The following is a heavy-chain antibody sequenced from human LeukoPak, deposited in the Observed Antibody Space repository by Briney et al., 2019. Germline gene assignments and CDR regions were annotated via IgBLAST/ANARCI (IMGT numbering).Heavy chain of an antibody. CDR1: GFTFSSYA. V-gene: IGHV3-23*01. CDR3: AKDLQWLATYYYYYGMDV. J-gene: IGHJ6*02. D-gene: IGHD6-19*01. CDR2: ISGSGGST. Sequence: GGSLRLSCTASGFTFSSYAMSWVRQAPGKGLEWVSAISGSGGSTYYADSVKGRFTISRDNSKNTLYLQMNSLRAEDTAVYYCAKDLQWLATYYYYYGMDVWGQGTTVTVSS.